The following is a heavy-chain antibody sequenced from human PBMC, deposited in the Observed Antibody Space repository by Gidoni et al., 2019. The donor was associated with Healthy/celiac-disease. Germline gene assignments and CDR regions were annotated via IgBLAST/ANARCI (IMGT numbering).Heavy chain of an antibody. CDR3: AGNDGGSWPTFGC. J-gene: IGHJ5*01. CDR1: GGAISSGGYY. V-gene: IGHV4-31*03. CDR2: IYYSGST. D-gene: IGHD2-15*01. Sequence: QVQLQESGPALAKPSQTLSLTCPVPGGAISSGGYYWSWIRQHPGKGLEWSGYIYYSGSTYYNPSLKSRVTISVDTSKNQFSLKLSSVTAADTAVYYCAGNDGGSWPTFGCWGQGTLVTVSS.